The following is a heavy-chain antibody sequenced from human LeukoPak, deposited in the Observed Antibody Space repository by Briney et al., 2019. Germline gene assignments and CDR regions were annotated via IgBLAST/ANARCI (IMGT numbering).Heavy chain of an antibody. CDR1: GFTFSSYG. CDR2: IWYDGSNK. CDR3: ARSALWFGELLSPYFDY. Sequence: GGSLRLSCAASGFTFSSYGMHWVRQAPGKGLEWVAVIWYDGSNKYYADSVKGRFTISRDNSKNTLYLQMNSLRSEDTAVYYCARSALWFGELLSPYFDYWGQGTLVTVSS. V-gene: IGHV3-33*01. J-gene: IGHJ4*02. D-gene: IGHD3-10*01.